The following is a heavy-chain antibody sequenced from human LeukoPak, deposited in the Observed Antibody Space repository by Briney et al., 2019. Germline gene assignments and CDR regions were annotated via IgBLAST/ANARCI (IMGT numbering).Heavy chain of an antibody. V-gene: IGHV3-7*01. Sequence: GGSLRLSCAASGFTLSNYWMSWVRQAPGKGLEWVANIKQDGSEKYYVDSVKGRFTISRDNAKNSLYLQMNSLRAEDTAIYYCARDEGSSGYYSQGDYWGQGTLVTVSS. CDR1: GFTLSNYW. CDR2: IKQDGSEK. D-gene: IGHD3-22*01. J-gene: IGHJ4*02. CDR3: ARDEGSSGYYSQGDY.